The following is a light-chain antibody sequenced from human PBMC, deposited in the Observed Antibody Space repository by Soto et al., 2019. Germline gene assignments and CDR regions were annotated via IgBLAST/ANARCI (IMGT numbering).Light chain of an antibody. CDR1: SSDVGGYNY. J-gene: IGLJ1*01. CDR3: SSYTSSSTLV. CDR2: EVS. Sequence: QSALTQPASVSGSPGQSITISCTGTSSDVGGYNYVSWYQQHPGKAPKLMIYEVSNRPSGVSNRFSGSKSGNTASLTISGRQAEDDADYSCSSYTSSSTLVFGTGTKVTVL. V-gene: IGLV2-14*01.